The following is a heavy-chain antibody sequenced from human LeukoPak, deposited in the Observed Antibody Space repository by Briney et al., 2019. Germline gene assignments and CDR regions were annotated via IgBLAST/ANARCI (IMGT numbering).Heavy chain of an antibody. Sequence: PGGSLRLSCAASGFTFSSYSITWVRQAPGKGLEWISSMSSGGRYIYYADSVRGRFTISRDNAKNSLSLLMNSLRAEDTAVYYCARDRPTGASRLFVVQWGQGTLVTVSS. CDR2: MSSGGRYI. CDR3: ARDRPTGASRLFVVQ. CDR1: GFTFSSYS. V-gene: IGHV3-21*01. J-gene: IGHJ4*02. D-gene: IGHD3-3*01.